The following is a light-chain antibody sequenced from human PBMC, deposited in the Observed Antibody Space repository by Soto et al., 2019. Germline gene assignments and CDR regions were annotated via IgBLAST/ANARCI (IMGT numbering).Light chain of an antibody. CDR3: QQYSNWPLIT. V-gene: IGKV3-15*01. J-gene: IGKJ5*01. Sequence: EIVMTQSPVTLSVSPGEGATLSCRASQSVSSYLAWYQHKRGQAPRLLIYGASTMATGIPVRFSGSGSGTEFTLTISSLQSEDFAVYFCQQYSNWPLITFGQGTRLEIK. CDR1: QSVSSY. CDR2: GAS.